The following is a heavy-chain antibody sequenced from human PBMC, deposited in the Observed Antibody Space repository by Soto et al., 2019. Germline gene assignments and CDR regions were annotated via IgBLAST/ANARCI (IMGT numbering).Heavy chain of an antibody. CDR3: ANQKIRFSVAGTLYGLGV. V-gene: IGHV3-48*02. CDR1: GFVFSTYS. CDR2: ISSTSGTI. Sequence: EGQLVESGGNLVRPGGSLRLSCEASGFVFSTYSMNWVRQAPGKGLEWISYISSTSGTIYYADSVKGRFTIFRDNAKNSLFLQMNGLRDDVTAVYYCANQKIRFSVAGTLYGLGVWGQGTTVTVSS. D-gene: IGHD6-19*01. J-gene: IGHJ6*02.